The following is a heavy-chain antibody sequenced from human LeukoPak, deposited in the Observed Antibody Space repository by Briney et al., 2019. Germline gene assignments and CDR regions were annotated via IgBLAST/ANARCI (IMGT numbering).Heavy chain of an antibody. J-gene: IGHJ4*02. D-gene: IGHD3-9*01. V-gene: IGHV1-2*02. CDR3: ARGIHYDILTGYYGPFDY. CDR2: FNPNNGGT. Sequence: ASVKVSCKASGYTFTGYYMHWVRQAPGQGLEWMGWFNPNNGGTNYLEKFQGRVTMTRDTSINTAYMELRRLRSDDTAVYFCARGIHYDILTGYYGPFDYWGQGTLVTVSS. CDR1: GYTFTGYY.